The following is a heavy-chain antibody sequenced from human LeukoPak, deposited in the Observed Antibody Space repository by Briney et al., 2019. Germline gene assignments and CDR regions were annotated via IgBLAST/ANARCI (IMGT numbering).Heavy chain of an antibody. CDR2: FDPENGET. D-gene: IGHD5-12*01. J-gene: IGHJ4*02. CDR3: ARGWLLDIRIDY. V-gene: IGHV1-24*01. CDR1: GYTLTELS. Sequence: ASVEVSCKVSGYTLTELSMHWVRQAPGKGLEWMGGFDPENGETIYAQKFQGRVTMTRDMSISTAYMEMSRLRSDDTAVYYCARGWLLDIRIDYWGQGTLVTVSS.